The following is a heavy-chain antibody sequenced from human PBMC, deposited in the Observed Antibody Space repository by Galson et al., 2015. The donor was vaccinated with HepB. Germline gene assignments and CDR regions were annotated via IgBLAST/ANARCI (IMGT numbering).Heavy chain of an antibody. V-gene: IGHV3-15*01. CDR3: TTYNSAWAYHS. CDR1: GFTFSDAW. CDR2: IKSKTDDGTA. J-gene: IGHJ4*02. Sequence: SLRLSCAASGFTFSDAWMTWVRQAPGKGLEWVGRIKSKTDDGTAAYAAAVRGRFAISREDSKNTVHLQMNSLKTEDTGMYYCTTYNSAWAYHSWGQGTLVTVSS. D-gene: IGHD2/OR15-2a*01.